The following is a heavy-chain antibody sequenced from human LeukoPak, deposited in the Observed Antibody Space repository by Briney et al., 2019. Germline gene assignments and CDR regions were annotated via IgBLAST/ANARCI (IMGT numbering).Heavy chain of an antibody. CDR3: ARGRLVDISSGWRYFDY. CDR2: INHSGST. J-gene: IGHJ4*02. V-gene: IGHV4-34*01. CDR1: GGSFSGYY. Sequence: SETLSLTCAVYGGSFSGYYWSWIRQPPGKGLEWIGEINHSGSTNYNPSLKSRVTISVDTSKNQFSLKLSSVTAADTAVYYCARGRLVDISSGWRYFDYWGQGTLVTVSS. D-gene: IGHD6-19*01.